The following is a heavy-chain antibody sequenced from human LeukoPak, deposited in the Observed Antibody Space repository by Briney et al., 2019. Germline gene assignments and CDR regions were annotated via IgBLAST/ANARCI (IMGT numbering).Heavy chain of an antibody. J-gene: IGHJ4*02. V-gene: IGHV4-59*08. CDR1: GGFMTGYY. CDR3: ARHLYPGYGSSVYHGAFFDY. D-gene: IGHD6-6*01. Sequence: SETLTLPCTVSGGFMTGYYASWIRQPPGKGLEWIGYISYSGSIKYNPSLNSRVTISVDTFKNHFSLKMRSVTTADTAVYYCARHLYPGYGSSVYHGAFFDYWAQGTLVTVSS. CDR2: ISYSGSI.